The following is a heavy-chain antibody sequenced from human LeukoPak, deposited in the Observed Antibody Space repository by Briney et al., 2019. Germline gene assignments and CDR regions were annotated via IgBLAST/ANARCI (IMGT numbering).Heavy chain of an antibody. CDR2: ISGNGGST. CDR3: ARDRYSSGWYDFDY. CDR1: GFTSSSYG. Sequence: GGSLRLSCAASGFTSSSYGLSWVRQAPGKGLECVSTISGNGGSTYYADSVKGRFTISRDDSKSTLDLQMNSLRAEDTAVYYCARDRYSSGWYDFDYWGQGTLVTVSS. J-gene: IGHJ4*02. D-gene: IGHD6-19*01. V-gene: IGHV3-23*01.